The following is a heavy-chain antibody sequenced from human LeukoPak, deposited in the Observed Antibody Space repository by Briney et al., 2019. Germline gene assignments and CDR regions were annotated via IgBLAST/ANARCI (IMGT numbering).Heavy chain of an antibody. CDR1: GDSISSGNYY. V-gene: IGHV4-61*02. D-gene: IGHD3/OR15-3a*01. CDR2: IYATGSP. CDR3: ARHRTGYHDSFDP. Sequence: SQTLSLTCTVSGDSISSGNYYCSWIRQPAGKGLEWIGRIYATGSPNYNPSFKSRVTISVDTSRNQFSLRLTSVTAADTAVYYCARHRTGYHDSFDPWGQGTLVTVSS. J-gene: IGHJ5*02.